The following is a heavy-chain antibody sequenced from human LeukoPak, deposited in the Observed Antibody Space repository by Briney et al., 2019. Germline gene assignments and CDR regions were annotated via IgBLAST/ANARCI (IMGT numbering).Heavy chain of an antibody. V-gene: IGHV4-39*01. CDR2: IYFRGNT. CDR1: GGSISSDAHY. Sequence: PSETLSLTCTVSGGSISSDAHYWGWLRQSPGKRLEWLGSIYFRGNTYYNSSLKSRLTISIDTSKSHFSLKLTSVTAADTAIYFCARHKGALLWFGETGFREFDIWGQGTMVTVSS. CDR3: ARHKGALLWFGETGFREFDI. D-gene: IGHD3-10*01. J-gene: IGHJ3*02.